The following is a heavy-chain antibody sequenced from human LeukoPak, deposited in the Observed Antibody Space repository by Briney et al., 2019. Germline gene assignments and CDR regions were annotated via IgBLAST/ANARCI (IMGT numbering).Heavy chain of an antibody. CDR1: GFTFSSYW. J-gene: IGHJ4*02. CDR3: ASRPRSGSYGEGTDY. D-gene: IGHD3-10*01. V-gene: IGHV3-7*01. Sequence: PGGSLRLSCAASGFTFSSYWMSWVRQAPGKGLEWVANIKQDGSEKYYVDSVKGRFTISRDNAKNSLYLQMNSLRAEDTAVYYCASRPRSGSYGEGTDYWGQGTLVTVSS. CDR2: IKQDGSEK.